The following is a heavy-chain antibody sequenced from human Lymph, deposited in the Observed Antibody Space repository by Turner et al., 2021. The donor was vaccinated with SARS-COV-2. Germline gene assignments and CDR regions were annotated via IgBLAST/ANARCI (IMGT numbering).Heavy chain of an antibody. Sequence: EVQLVETGGGLIQPGGSLRLSCAASGLTVSSNYMTWVRQAPGKGLEWVSVIYSGGSTFYADSVKGRFTISRDNSKNTLYLKMNSLRAEDTAVYYCARDLVVYGMDVWGQGTTVTVSS. D-gene: IGHD3-10*01. CDR1: GLTVSSNY. V-gene: IGHV3-53*02. J-gene: IGHJ6*02. CDR3: ARDLVVYGMDV. CDR2: IYSGGST.